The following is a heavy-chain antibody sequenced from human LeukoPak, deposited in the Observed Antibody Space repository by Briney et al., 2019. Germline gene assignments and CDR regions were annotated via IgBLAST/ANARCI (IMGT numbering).Heavy chain of an antibody. CDR3: AKVPYCSTTSCYREPLDY. CDR2: IRYDAYDK. J-gene: IGHJ4*02. D-gene: IGHD2-2*02. Sequence: GGSLRLSCTASGFTFGDYTITWVRQAPGKGLEWVAFIRYDAYDKYYADSVKGRFTISRDNPKNTLYLQMNSLRAEDSAVYYCAKVPYCSTTSCYREPLDYWGQGTLVTVSS. CDR1: GFTFGDYT. V-gene: IGHV3-30*02.